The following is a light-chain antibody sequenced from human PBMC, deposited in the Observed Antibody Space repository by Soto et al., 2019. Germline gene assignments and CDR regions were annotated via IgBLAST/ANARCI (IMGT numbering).Light chain of an antibody. CDR2: NVS. CDR1: SSYVGGYNY. CDR3: ISYTSIATYV. Sequence: QSALTQPASVSGSTGQSITISCTGSSSYVGGYNYVSWYQHHPVRAPKLIIYNVSTRPSGVSNRFSGSKSGYTASLTITGLQAEDEADYHCISYTSIATYVFGTGTKLTVL. V-gene: IGLV2-14*03. J-gene: IGLJ1*01.